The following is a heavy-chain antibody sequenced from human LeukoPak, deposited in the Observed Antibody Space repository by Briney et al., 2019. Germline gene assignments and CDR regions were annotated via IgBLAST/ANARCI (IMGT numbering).Heavy chain of an antibody. CDR2: IWYDGSNK. J-gene: IGHJ4*02. V-gene: IGHV3-33*01. CDR1: AFTFSSYG. Sequence: GGSLRLSCAVSAFTFSSYGIHWVRQAPGKGLEWVAVIWYDGSNKYYADSVKGRFTISRDNSKNTLYLQMNSLRTEDTTLCYCARDQAYFDYWGQGTLVTVSS. CDR3: ARDQAYFDY.